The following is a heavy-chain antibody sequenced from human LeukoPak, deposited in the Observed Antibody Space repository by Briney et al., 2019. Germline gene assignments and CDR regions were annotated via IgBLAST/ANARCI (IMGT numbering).Heavy chain of an antibody. CDR2: INPNSGGT. Sequence: ASVKVSCTASGYTFTGCYMHWVRQAPGQGLEWMGWINPNSGGTNYAQTFQGRVTMTRDTSISTAYMELSRLRSDDTAVYYCASQSTIFGVVTDDYWGQGTLVAVSS. D-gene: IGHD3-3*01. V-gene: IGHV1-2*02. CDR3: ASQSTIFGVVTDDY. CDR1: GYTFTGCY. J-gene: IGHJ4*02.